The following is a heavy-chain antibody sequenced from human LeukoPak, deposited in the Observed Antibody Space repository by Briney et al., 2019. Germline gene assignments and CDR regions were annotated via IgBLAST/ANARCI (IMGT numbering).Heavy chain of an antibody. V-gene: IGHV1-18*01. J-gene: IGHJ4*02. CDR1: GYTFTTYG. CDR3: ARDMVQYTHGEGGY. Sequence: ASVKVSCKASGYTFTTYGITWVRQAPGQGLEWMGWISTYSGNTNYALKLQGRLTMTTDTSTSTVNMELRSLRFDDTAVYYCARDMVQYTHGEGGYWGQGTLVTVSS. CDR2: ISTYSGNT. D-gene: IGHD4/OR15-4a*01.